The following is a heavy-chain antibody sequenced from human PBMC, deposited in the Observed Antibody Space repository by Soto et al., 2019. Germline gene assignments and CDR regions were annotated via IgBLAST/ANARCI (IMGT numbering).Heavy chain of an antibody. V-gene: IGHV1-24*01. CDR2: FDPEDGET. Sequence: ASGKVSCKVSGYTLTELSMHWVRQAPGKGLEWMGGFDPEDGETIYAQKFQGRVTMTEDTSTDTAYMELSSLRSEDTAVYYCATDPWHYDHNWFDPWGQGTLVTVSS. J-gene: IGHJ5*02. CDR1: GYTLTELS. D-gene: IGHD1-7*01. CDR3: ATDPWHYDHNWFDP.